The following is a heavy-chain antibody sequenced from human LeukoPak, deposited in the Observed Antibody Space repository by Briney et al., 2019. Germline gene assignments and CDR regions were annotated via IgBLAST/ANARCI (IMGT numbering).Heavy chain of an antibody. V-gene: IGHV3-21*01. CDR3: ARYEYSGYDF. CDR1: GFTFRIYR. J-gene: IGHJ4*02. D-gene: IGHD5-12*01. CDR2: TTSEGHST. Sequence: PGESPRLSCVASGFTFRIYRMDWVRQAPGKGLEWVSSTTSEGHSTYYRDSVKGRFTISRDNAKNSLYLQMNSLRADDTAVYYCARYEYSGYDFWGQGTLVTVSS.